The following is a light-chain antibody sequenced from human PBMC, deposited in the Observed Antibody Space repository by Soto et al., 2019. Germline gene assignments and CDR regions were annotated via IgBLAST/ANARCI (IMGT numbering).Light chain of an antibody. V-gene: IGKV1-39*01. Sequence: DIQMTQSPSSLSASVGDRVTITCRASQSISSYLNWYQQKPGEAPKLLIYAASSLQSGVPSRFSGSGSGTEFTLSISSLQADDFASYYCQHYMSYPWTFGRGTKVDI. CDR1: QSISSY. CDR3: QHYMSYPWT. CDR2: AAS. J-gene: IGKJ1*01.